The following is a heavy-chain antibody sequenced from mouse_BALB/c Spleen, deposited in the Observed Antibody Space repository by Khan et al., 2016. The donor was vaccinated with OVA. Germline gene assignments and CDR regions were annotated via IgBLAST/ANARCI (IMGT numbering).Heavy chain of an antibody. CDR1: GYTFTSYT. CDR2: INPSSGYT. J-gene: IGHJ2*01. CDR3: ERTNER. V-gene: IGHV1-4*01. Sequence: QVQLKQSGAELARPGASVKMSCKASGYTFTSYTMHWVQQRPGQGLEWIGYINPSSGYTKYNQKFKDKATLTADKSSSTAYLQLSSLTSEDSAVYYCERTNERWGQGTTLTVSS. D-gene: IGHD1-3*01.